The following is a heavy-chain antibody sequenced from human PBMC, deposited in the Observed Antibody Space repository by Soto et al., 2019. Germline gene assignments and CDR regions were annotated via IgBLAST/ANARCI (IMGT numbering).Heavy chain of an antibody. CDR1: GYTFTSYA. D-gene: IGHD6-6*01. V-gene: IGHV1-3*01. Sequence: VASVKVSCKASGYTFTSYAMHWVRQAPGQRLEWMGWINAGNGNTKYSQKFQGRVTITRDTSASTAYMELSSLRSEDTAVYYCAREEAARTGSDYWGQGTLVTVSS. CDR2: INAGNGNT. J-gene: IGHJ4*02. CDR3: AREEAARTGSDY.